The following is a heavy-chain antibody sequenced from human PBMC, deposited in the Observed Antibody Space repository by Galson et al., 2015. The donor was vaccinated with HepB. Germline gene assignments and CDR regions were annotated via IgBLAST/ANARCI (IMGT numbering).Heavy chain of an antibody. D-gene: IGHD6-13*01. V-gene: IGHV3-30-3*01. Sequence: SLRLSCAASGFTFSSYAMHWVRQAPGKGLEWVAVISYDGSNKYYADSVKGRFTISRDNSKNTLYLQMNSLRAEDTAVYYCARVGGYSSSWHDNWFDPWGQGTLVTVSS. CDR3: ARVGGYSSSWHDNWFDP. J-gene: IGHJ5*02. CDR1: GFTFSSYA. CDR2: ISYDGSNK.